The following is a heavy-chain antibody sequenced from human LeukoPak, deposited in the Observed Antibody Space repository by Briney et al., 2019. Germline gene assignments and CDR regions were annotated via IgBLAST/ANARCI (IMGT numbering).Heavy chain of an antibody. V-gene: IGHV4-34*01. CDR2: INHSGST. J-gene: IGHJ5*02. Sequence: KSSETLSLTCAVYGGSFSGYYWSWIRQPPGKGLEWIGEINHSGSTNYNPSLKSRVTISVDTSKNQFSLKLSSVTAADTAVYYCARGRGYYDSSGSGNWFDPWGQGTLVTVSS. CDR3: ARGRGYYDSSGSGNWFDP. D-gene: IGHD3-22*01. CDR1: GGSFSGYY.